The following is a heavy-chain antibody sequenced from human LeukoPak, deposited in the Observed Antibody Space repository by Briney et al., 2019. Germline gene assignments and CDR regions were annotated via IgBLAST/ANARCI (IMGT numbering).Heavy chain of an antibody. V-gene: IGHV6-1*01. CDR2: TYYRSKWYN. CDR1: GDSVSSNSAA. CDR3: ARDQGIAVAAGPYYYYGMDV. J-gene: IGHJ6*02. Sequence: SQTLSLTCAISGDSVSSNSAAWNWIRQSPSRGLGWLGRTYYRSKWYNDYAVSVKSRITINPDTSKNQFSLQLNSVTPEDTAVYYCARDQGIAVAAGPYYYYGMDVRGQGTTVTVSS. D-gene: IGHD6-19*01.